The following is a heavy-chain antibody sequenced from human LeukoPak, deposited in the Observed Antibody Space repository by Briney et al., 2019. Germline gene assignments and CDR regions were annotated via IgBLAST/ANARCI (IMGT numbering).Heavy chain of an antibody. J-gene: IGHJ4*02. V-gene: IGHV2-70*01. CDR1: GFSLSTSGMC. D-gene: IGHD4-17*01. CDR2: IDWDDNK. CDR3: ARYLYGDFASYFDY. Sequence: SGPTLMNPTQTLTLTCTFSGFSLSTSGMCVSWIRQPPGKALEWLALIDWDDNKYYNTSLKTRLTISKDTSKSQVVLTMTNVDPVDTATYYCARYLYGDFASYFDYWGQGTLVTVSS.